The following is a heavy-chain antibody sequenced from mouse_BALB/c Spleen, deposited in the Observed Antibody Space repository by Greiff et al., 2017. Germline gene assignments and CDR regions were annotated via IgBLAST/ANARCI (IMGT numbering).Heavy chain of an antibody. CDR1: GFTFSSYG. J-gene: IGHJ3*01. CDR2: INSNGGST. V-gene: IGHV5-6-3*01. CDR3: ARDRDYAAY. Sequence: DVMLVESGGGLVQPGGSLKLSCAASGFTFSSYGMSWVRQTPDKRLELVATINSNGGSTYYPDSVKGRFTISRDNAKNTLYLQMSSLKSEDTAMYYCARDRDYAAYWGQGTLVTVSA. D-gene: IGHD6-5*01.